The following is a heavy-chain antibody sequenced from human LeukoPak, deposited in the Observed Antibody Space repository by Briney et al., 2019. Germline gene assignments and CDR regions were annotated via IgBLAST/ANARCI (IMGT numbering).Heavy chain of an antibody. CDR1: GYSFTSDW. D-gene: IGHD3-22*01. Sequence: GESLKISCKGSGYSFTSDWIGWVRQMPGKGLECMGIIYPGDSDTRYSPSFQGQVTISADKSISTAYLQWSSLKASDTAMYYCARRQYYDSSGYYPFEYWGQGTLVTVSS. V-gene: IGHV5-51*01. CDR2: IYPGDSDT. CDR3: ARRQYYDSSGYYPFEY. J-gene: IGHJ4*02.